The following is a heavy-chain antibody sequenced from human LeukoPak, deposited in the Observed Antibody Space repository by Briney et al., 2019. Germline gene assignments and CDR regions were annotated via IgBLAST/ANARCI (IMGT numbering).Heavy chain of an antibody. CDR3: AKGNTYYGSGHDAFDI. Sequence: GGSLRLSCEASGFTFSSYWMHWVRQAPGKGLEWVAVIWYGGSNKYYADSVKGRFTISRDNSKNTLYLQMNSLRAEDTAVYYCAKGNTYYGSGHDAFDIWGQGTMVTVSS. CDR2: IWYGGSNK. D-gene: IGHD3-10*01. CDR1: GFTFSSYW. V-gene: IGHV3-30*02. J-gene: IGHJ3*02.